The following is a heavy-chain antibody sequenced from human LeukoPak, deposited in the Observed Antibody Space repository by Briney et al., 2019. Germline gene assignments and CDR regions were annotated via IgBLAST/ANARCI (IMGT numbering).Heavy chain of an antibody. CDR2: ISSNGGST. V-gene: IGHV3-64*01. Sequence: SGGSLRLSCAASGFTFSSYAMPWVRQAPGKGLEYVSAISSNGGSTYYANSVKGRFTISRDNSKNTLYLQMGSLRAEDTAVYYCAGPAAAGTSDAFDIWGQGTMVTVSS. D-gene: IGHD6-13*01. J-gene: IGHJ3*02. CDR1: GFTFSSYA. CDR3: AGPAAAGTSDAFDI.